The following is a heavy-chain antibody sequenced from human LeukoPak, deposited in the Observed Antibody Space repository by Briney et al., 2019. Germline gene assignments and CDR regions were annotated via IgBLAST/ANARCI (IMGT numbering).Heavy chain of an antibody. Sequence: GGSLRLSCAASGFTFRDYYMSWIRQAPGKGLEWVSYISDTSRHTKYADSVKGRFTISRDNAKNSLYLEMNSLRAEDTAVYYCARDSPGNWGRDYWGQGTLVTVSS. V-gene: IGHV3-11*05. J-gene: IGHJ4*02. CDR2: ISDTSRHT. CDR3: ARDSPGNWGRDY. CDR1: GFTFRDYY. D-gene: IGHD7-27*01.